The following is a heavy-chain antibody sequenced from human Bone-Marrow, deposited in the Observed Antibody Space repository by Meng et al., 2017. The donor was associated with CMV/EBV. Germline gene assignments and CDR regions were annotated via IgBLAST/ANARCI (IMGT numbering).Heavy chain of an antibody. CDR3: ARGATIFGGAFDL. J-gene: IGHJ3*01. CDR2: ISSSGSTI. CDR1: GFTFSSYA. V-gene: IGHV3-48*03. Sequence: GESLKISCAASGFTFSSYAMHWVRQAPGKGLEWVSYISSSGSTIYYADSMKGRFIISRDNAKNSLYLQMNSLRAEDTAVYYCARGATIFGGAFDLWGQGTMVTVSS. D-gene: IGHD3-3*01.